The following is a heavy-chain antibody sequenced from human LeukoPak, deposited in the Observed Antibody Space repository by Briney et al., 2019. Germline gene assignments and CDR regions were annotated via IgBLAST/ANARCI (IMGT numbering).Heavy chain of an antibody. CDR2: IIPIFGTV. CDR1: GGTFSSYA. D-gene: IGHD3-3*01. Sequence: GASVKVSCKASGGTFSSYAISWVRQAPGQGLEWMGGIIPIFGTVNYAQKFQGRVTITADESTSTAYMELSSLRSEDTAVYYCARCEAYYDFWSGYSNAFDIWGQGTMVTVSS. J-gene: IGHJ3*02. V-gene: IGHV1-69*13. CDR3: ARCEAYYDFWSGYSNAFDI.